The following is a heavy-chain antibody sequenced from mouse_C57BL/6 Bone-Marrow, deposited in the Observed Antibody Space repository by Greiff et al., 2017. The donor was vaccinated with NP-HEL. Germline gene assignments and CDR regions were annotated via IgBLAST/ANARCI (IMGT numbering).Heavy chain of an antibody. Sequence: EVNLVESGGGLVKPGGSLKLSCAASGFTFSSYAMSWVRQTPEKRLEWVATISDGGSYTYYPDNVKGRFTISRDNAKNNLYLQMSHLKSEDTAMYYCARPLGLAWCACWGQGTLVTVSA. CDR3: ARPLGLAWCAC. D-gene: IGHD4-1*01. CDR1: GFTFSSYA. J-gene: IGHJ3*01. V-gene: IGHV5-4*03. CDR2: ISDGGSYT.